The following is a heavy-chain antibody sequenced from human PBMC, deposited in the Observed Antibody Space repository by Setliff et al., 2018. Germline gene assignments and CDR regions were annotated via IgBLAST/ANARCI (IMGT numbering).Heavy chain of an antibody. D-gene: IGHD2-21*01. Sequence: GGSLRLSCAASEFTFNKYWMTWVRQAPGKGLEWVANIDPDGIGKYYIDSVRGRFTISRDNAQKTLYLHMNNLRADDTAVYYCAKDVGFVVVKNIFDYWGQGTLVTVSS. J-gene: IGHJ4*02. CDR2: IDPDGIGK. V-gene: IGHV3-7*01. CDR3: AKDVGFVVVKNIFDY. CDR1: EFTFNKYW.